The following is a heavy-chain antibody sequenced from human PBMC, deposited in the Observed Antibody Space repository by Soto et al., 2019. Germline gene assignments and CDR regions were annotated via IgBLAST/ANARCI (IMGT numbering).Heavy chain of an antibody. Sequence: GGSLRLSCAASGFTFSSFGMHWVRQDPEKGLQWVAVISYDGSDKYYADTVKGRFTISRDDSTNTMYLQMNSLRPEDTAVYYCAKSSGYDYVWGSSGLDPWGQGTLVTVSS. J-gene: IGHJ5*02. CDR1: GFTFSSFG. CDR2: ISYDGSDK. D-gene: IGHD3-16*01. CDR3: AKSSGYDYVWGSSGLDP. V-gene: IGHV3-30*18.